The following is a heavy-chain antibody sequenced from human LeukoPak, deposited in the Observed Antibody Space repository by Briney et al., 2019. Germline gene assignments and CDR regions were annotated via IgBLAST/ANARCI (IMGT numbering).Heavy chain of an antibody. CDR1: GFTFSTYW. V-gene: IGHV3-74*01. CDR3: ARDCSSTSCHTVNDY. J-gene: IGHJ4*02. CDR2: INTDGSST. Sequence: GGSLRLSCAASGFTFSTYWMHWVRQAPGKGLVWVSHINTDGSSTTYADSVKGRFTISRDNAKNTLYLQMNSLRAEDTAVYYCARDCSSTSCHTVNDYWGQGTLVTVSS. D-gene: IGHD2-2*01.